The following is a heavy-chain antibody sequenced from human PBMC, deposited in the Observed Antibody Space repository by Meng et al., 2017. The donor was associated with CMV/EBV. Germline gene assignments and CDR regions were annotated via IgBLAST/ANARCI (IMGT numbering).Heavy chain of an antibody. D-gene: IGHD5-18*01. CDR2: IYHSGST. V-gene: IGHV4-38-2*02. Sequence: GSLRLSCTVSGYSISSGYYWGWIRQPPGKGLEWIGSIYHSGSTYYNPSLKSRVTISVDTSKNQFSLKLSSVTAADTAMYYCASYRGDSYGIHDAFDIWGQGTMVTVSS. J-gene: IGHJ3*02. CDR3: ASYRGDSYGIHDAFDI. CDR1: GYSISSGYY.